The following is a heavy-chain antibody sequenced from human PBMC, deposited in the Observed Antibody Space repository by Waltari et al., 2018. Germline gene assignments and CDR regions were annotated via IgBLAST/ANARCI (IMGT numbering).Heavy chain of an antibody. J-gene: IGHJ4*02. V-gene: IGHV3-9*01. CDR1: GFTFDVYA. D-gene: IGHD3-9*01. CDR3: VKETGYYYFDY. CDR2: INYNGDSV. Sequence: EVQIVASGGGLVQPGRSLTLSCAASGFTFDVYAMHWVRQAPGKGLEWVSTINYNGDSVHYADSVKGRFTISRDNAKNSLYLQMNSLRPEDTALYYCVKETGYYYFDYWGRGTLVTVSS.